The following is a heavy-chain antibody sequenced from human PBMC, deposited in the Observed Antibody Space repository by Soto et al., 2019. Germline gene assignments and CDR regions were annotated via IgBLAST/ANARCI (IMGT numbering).Heavy chain of an antibody. CDR1: GYSFTIYC. D-gene: IGHD3-22*01. V-gene: IGHV5-10-1*01. Sequence: GESLKISCKCSGYSFTIYCISLVRRMPGKGLEWMGRIDPSDSYTNYSPSFQGHVTISADKSISTAYLQWSSLKASDTAMYYCARRGSSGYFDWFDPWGQGTLVTVSS. J-gene: IGHJ5*02. CDR3: ARRGSSGYFDWFDP. CDR2: IDPSDSYT.